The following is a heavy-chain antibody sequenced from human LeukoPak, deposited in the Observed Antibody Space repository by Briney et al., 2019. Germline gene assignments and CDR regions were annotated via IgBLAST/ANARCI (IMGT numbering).Heavy chain of an antibody. J-gene: IGHJ3*02. CDR1: GFTFNSYP. CDR3: ARGQVGAINDAFDI. D-gene: IGHD1-26*01. V-gene: IGHV3-64*01. CDR2: ISRNGGST. Sequence: GGSLRLSCSASGFTFNSYPVHWVRQAPGKGLEYVSGISRNGGSTYYANSVKGRFTISRDNSKNTLYLQMGSLRAEDMAVYYCARGQVGAINDAFDIWGQGTMVTVSS.